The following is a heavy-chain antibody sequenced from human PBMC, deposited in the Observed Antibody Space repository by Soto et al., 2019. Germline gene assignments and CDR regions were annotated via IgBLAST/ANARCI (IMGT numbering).Heavy chain of an antibody. V-gene: IGHV1-24*01. J-gene: IGHJ6*02. D-gene: IGHD6-13*01. CDR2: FDPEDGET. Sequence: ASVKVSCKVSGYTLTELSMHWVRQAPGKGLEWMGGFDPEDGETIYAQKFQGRVTMTEDTSTDTAYMELSSLRSEDTAVYCCATDTSSSSWHYYYYGMDVWGQGTTVTVSS. CDR3: ATDTSSSSWHYYYYGMDV. CDR1: GYTLTELS.